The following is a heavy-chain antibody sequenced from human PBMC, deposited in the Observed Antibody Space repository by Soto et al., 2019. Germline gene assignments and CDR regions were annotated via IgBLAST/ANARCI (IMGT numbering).Heavy chain of an antibody. V-gene: IGHV3-23*01. D-gene: IGHD5-12*01. Sequence: EVQLLESGGGLVQPGGSLRLSCAVSGFTFSNYAMSWVRQAPGKGLEWVSVISGSGGSTFYADSVKGRFTISRDNSKKTLHLQMNSLRAEDTAVYYCAKDSGSSGLLDYWGQGTLVAVSS. J-gene: IGHJ4*02. CDR3: AKDSGSSGLLDY. CDR1: GFTFSNYA. CDR2: ISGSGGST.